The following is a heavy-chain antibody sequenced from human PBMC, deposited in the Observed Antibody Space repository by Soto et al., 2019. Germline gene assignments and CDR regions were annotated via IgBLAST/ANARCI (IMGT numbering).Heavy chain of an antibody. CDR1: GFTFSSYS. CDR3: LSFIRSNWFDP. J-gene: IGHJ5*02. V-gene: IGHV3-48*01. CDR2: ISSSSSTI. Sequence: GGSLRLSCAASGFTFSSYSMNWVHQAPGKGLEWVSYISSSSSTIYYADSVKGRFTISRDNAKNSLYLQMNSLRAEDTAVYYCLSFIRSNWFDPWGQGTLVTVSS.